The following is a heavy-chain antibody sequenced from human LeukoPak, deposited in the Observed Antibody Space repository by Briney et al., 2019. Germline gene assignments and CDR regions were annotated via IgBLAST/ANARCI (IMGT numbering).Heavy chain of an antibody. J-gene: IGHJ3*02. Sequence: GGSLRLSCAVSGFTVSSNYMSWVRQAPGKGLEWVSIIYSGGSTDYADSVKGRFTISRDNSKNTLYLQMNSLRAEDTAVYYCARVQIQLVMGDAFDIWGQGTMVTVSS. V-gene: IGHV3-53*05. CDR3: ARVQIQLVMGDAFDI. CDR2: IYSGGST. D-gene: IGHD6-13*01. CDR1: GFTVSSNY.